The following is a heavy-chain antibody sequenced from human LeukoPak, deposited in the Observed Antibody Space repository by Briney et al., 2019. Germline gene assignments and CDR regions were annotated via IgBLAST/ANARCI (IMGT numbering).Heavy chain of an antibody. V-gene: IGHV3-48*01. Sequence: GGSLRLSCAASGFTFSSYSVNWVRQAPGKGLEWVSYISSSGNTFYYADSVKGRFTISRDNAKNSLYLQLNSLRAEDTAVYYCAREVFGGNPPYYFDSWGQGTLVTVSS. D-gene: IGHD4-23*01. CDR3: AREVFGGNPPYYFDS. J-gene: IGHJ4*02. CDR1: GFTFSSYS. CDR2: ISSSGNTF.